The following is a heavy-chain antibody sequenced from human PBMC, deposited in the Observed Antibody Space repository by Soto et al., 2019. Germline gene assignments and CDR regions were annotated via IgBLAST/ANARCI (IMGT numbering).Heavy chain of an antibody. Sequence: WASVKVCCKASGGTSSSYSISWVRQAPGQGLEWMGGIIPIFGTANYAQKFQGRVTITADESTSTAYMELSSLRSEDTAVYYCARLAGSYGRYYGMDVWGQGTTVTVSS. D-gene: IGHD3-10*01. CDR3: ARLAGSYGRYYGMDV. J-gene: IGHJ6*02. V-gene: IGHV1-69*13. CDR2: IIPIFGTA. CDR1: GGTSSSYS.